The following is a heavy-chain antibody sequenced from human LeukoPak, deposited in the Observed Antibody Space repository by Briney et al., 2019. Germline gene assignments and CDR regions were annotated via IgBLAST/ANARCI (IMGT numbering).Heavy chain of an antibody. CDR1: GGSIDNYY. CDR3: ARGIRMVRAVIRRFRFDY. D-gene: IGHD3-10*01. CDR2: IYYSVST. V-gene: IGHV4-59*01. J-gene: IGHJ4*02. Sequence: PSETLSLTCTVSGGSIDNYYWSWIRQPPGKGLEWIGCIYYSVSTNYNPSLESRVTVSVDTSKTQFSLKLSSVTAADTAMYYCARGIRMVRAVIRRFRFDYWGQGTLVTVSS.